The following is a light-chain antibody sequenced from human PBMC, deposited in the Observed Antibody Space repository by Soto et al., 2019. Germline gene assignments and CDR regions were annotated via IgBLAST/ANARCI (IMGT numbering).Light chain of an antibody. V-gene: IGKV3-11*01. J-gene: IGKJ4*01. CDR1: HSVNIY. CDR2: GAS. CDR3: QQRSNWPLT. Sequence: EIALTQSPATLSVSPGERATLSCRASHSVNIYLAWYQQKPGPAPRLLIFGASSRATGIPARFSGSGSGTDFTLTISSLEPEDFAVYYCQQRSNWPLTFGGGTKVDI.